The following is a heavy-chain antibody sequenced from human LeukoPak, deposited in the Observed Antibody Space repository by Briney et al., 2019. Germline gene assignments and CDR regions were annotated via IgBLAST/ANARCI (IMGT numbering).Heavy chain of an antibody. D-gene: IGHD6-13*01. J-gene: IGHJ4*02. CDR2: MQYDGSQI. Sequence: GGSLGLSCTASGLAFSSYGMHSARQAPGKRLEWVAFMQYDGSQIYYVDSVKGRFTISRDNSKNALYLQMNSLRPEDTAIYYCAGKAAAFCFDYWGQGTLVTVSS. V-gene: IGHV3-30*02. CDR1: GLAFSSYG. CDR3: AGKAAAFCFDY.